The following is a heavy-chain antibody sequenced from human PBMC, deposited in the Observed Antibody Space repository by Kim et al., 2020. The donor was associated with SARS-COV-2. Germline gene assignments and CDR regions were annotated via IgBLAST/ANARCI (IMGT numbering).Heavy chain of an antibody. V-gene: IGHV1-2*06. J-gene: IGHJ6*02. CDR3: ARLNAAAWDYCLGV. CDR1: GYTFSDYY. Sequence: ASVKVSCKAFGYTFSDYYLHWVRQAPGQGLEWMGRINPISGATNYAQKFQGRVSMTRDTSPNTAYLELRGLGSDDTAVFFCARLNAAAWDYCLGVWGQGT. CDR2: INPISGAT. D-gene: IGHD6-25*01.